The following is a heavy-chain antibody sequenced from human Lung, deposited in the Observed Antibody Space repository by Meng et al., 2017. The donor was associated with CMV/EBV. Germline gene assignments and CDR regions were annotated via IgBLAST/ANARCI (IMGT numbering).Heavy chain of an antibody. CDR3: AKVYQWLLLGPFDY. J-gene: IGHJ4*02. D-gene: IGHD3-22*01. CDR1: RFTFSSYA. Sequence: GGSXRLXCAASRFTFSSYAMTWVRQAPGKGLEWVSVISGSGGKTHYADSVKGRFTISRDNSKNTLFLQMNSLRAEDTAVYYCAKVYQWLLLGPFDYWGQGTLVTAPQ. V-gene: IGHV3-23*01. CDR2: ISGSGGKT.